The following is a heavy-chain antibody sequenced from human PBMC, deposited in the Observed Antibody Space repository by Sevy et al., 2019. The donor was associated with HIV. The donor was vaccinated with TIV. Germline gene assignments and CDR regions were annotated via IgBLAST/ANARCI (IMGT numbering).Heavy chain of an antibody. Sequence: SETLSLTCTVSGASISTYYWSWIRQPPGKGLEWIGYIYYSGSTNYNPSLKSRVTISVDTSKNQFSLKLSSVTAADTAVYYCARGQYSYGYWRDFDYWGQGTLVTVSS. V-gene: IGHV4-59*01. CDR1: GASISTYY. CDR3: ARGQYSYGYWRDFDY. D-gene: IGHD5-18*01. J-gene: IGHJ4*02. CDR2: IYYSGST.